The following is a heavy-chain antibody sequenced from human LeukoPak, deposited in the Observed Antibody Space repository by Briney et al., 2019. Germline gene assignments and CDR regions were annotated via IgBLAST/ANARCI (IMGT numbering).Heavy chain of an antibody. Sequence: GASVKVSCKASGYTFTGYYMHWVRQAPGQGLAWMGWINPNSGGTNYAQKFQGRVTMTRDTSISTAYMELSRLRSDDTAVYYCARVRRGYSYGYSDYWGQGTLVTVSS. D-gene: IGHD5-18*01. CDR2: INPNSGGT. CDR3: ARVRRGYSYGYSDY. CDR1: GYTFTGYY. V-gene: IGHV1-2*02. J-gene: IGHJ4*02.